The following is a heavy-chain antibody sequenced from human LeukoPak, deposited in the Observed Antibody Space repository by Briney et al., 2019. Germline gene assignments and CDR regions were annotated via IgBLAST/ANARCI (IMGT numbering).Heavy chain of an antibody. Sequence: GASVKVSCKASGYTFTTYDINWVRQATGQGLEWMGWMNPNSGNTGYTQKFQGRVTLTRNTSISTAYMELNSLRSEDAAVYYCARAVTNYFSYYIDVWGKGTTVTVSS. J-gene: IGHJ6*03. CDR1: GYTFTTYD. CDR2: MNPNSGNT. D-gene: IGHD4-17*01. V-gene: IGHV1-8*03. CDR3: ARAVTNYFSYYIDV.